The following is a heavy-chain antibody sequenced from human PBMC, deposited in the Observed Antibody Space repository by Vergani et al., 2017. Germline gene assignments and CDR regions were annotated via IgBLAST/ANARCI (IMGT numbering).Heavy chain of an antibody. CDR2: IYNTGGT. CDR3: ARFSSGFVA. D-gene: IGHD5-12*01. V-gene: IGHV4-61*02. Sequence: QVQLKESGPGLVGPSETLSLTCTVSGGPSSGGSHYGSWIRQSAGKGLEWIGRIYNTGGTNYDPSLKTRVTMSVDTSKNQFSLKLASVTAADTAIYYCARFSSGFVAWGPGTPVTVSS. CDR1: GGPSSGGSHY. J-gene: IGHJ4*02.